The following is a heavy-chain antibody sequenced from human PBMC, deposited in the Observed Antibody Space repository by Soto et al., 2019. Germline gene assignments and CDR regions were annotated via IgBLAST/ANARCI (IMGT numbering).Heavy chain of an antibody. CDR3: ARERHYDILTGSSLAY. V-gene: IGHV4-39*07. CDR2: IYYSGST. J-gene: IGHJ4*02. CDR1: GCSISSSSYY. Sequence: SETLSLTCTVSGCSISSSSYYWGWIRQPPGKGLEWIGSIYYSGSTYYNPSLKSRVTISVDTSKNQFSLKLSSVTAADTAVYYCARERHYDILTGSSLAYWGQGTLVTVSS. D-gene: IGHD3-9*01.